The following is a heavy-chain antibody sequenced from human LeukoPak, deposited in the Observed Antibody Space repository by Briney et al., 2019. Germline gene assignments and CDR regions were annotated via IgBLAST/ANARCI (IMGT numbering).Heavy chain of an antibody. CDR1: GGSFSGYY. J-gene: IGHJ5*02. CDR2: IYISGST. V-gene: IGHV4-4*07. Sequence: SETLSLTCAVYGGSFSGYYWSWVRQTAGKGLEWIGRIYISGSTNYNPSLKSRVTMSLDTSKNRFSLQLSSVTAADTAVYYCAREVFTMVRGVINWFDPWGQGTLVTVSS. D-gene: IGHD3-10*01. CDR3: AREVFTMVRGVINWFDP.